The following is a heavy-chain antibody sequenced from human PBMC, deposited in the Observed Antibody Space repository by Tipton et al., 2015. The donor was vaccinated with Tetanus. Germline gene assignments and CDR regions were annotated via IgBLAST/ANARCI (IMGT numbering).Heavy chain of an antibody. D-gene: IGHD2-8*01. CDR3: ARAHCTDGVCNFDF. Sequence: QLVQSGREVKKPGESLKISCKGSGYIFNNYWIGWVRQKPGKGLEWMGIIYPGDSDTRYSPSFQGQVTISVDKSINTAYLQWSSLKASDISMFYCARAHCTDGVCNFDFWGQGALVTVAS. J-gene: IGHJ4*02. CDR2: IYPGDSDT. CDR1: GYIFNNYW. V-gene: IGHV5-51*01.